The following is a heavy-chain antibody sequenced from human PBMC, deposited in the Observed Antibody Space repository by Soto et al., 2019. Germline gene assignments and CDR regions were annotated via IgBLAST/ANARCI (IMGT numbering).Heavy chain of an antibody. CDR2: IFYTGST. V-gene: IGHV4-39*01. J-gene: IGHJ2*01. D-gene: IGHD3-10*01. CDR1: NGSITSGDYY. Sequence: QLQLRQSGPGLVQPLETLSLTCIVSNGSITSGDYYWGLLRQSPGKGLEWSGSIFYTGSTYYTPSIKSRVTLSVDTYPNQFALKLHSASAAETAVYYCVRTVGSSWFFDLWDRGTLITVSS. CDR3: VRTVGSSWFFDL.